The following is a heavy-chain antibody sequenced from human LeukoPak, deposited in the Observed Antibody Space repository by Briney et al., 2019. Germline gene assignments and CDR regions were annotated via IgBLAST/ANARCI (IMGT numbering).Heavy chain of an antibody. J-gene: IGHJ4*02. D-gene: IGHD3-10*01. V-gene: IGHV4-39*07. CDR2: IYYSGST. CDR3: TRVHYSVSGLSPYFDY. Sequence: KTSETLSLTCTVSGGSISSSSYYWGWIRQPPGKGLEWIGSIYYSGSTYYNPSLKSRVTISVDTSKNQFSLNLRTVTSADTAVYYCTRVHYSVSGLSPYFDYWGKGTLVTVSS. CDR1: GGSISSSSYY.